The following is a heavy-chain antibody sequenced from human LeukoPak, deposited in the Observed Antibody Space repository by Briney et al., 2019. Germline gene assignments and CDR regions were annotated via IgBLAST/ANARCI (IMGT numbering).Heavy chain of an antibody. CDR3: ARESTRITIFGVVIPDAFDI. V-gene: IGHV4-59*01. D-gene: IGHD3-3*01. CDR1: TGSISSYY. J-gene: IGHJ3*02. Sequence: SETLSLTWLVSTGSISSYYWSWIRQPPGKGLEWIGYIYYSGSTNYNPSLKSRVTISVDTTKNQFSLKLSSVTAADTAVYYCARESTRITIFGVVIPDAFDIWGQGTMVTVSS. CDR2: IYYSGST.